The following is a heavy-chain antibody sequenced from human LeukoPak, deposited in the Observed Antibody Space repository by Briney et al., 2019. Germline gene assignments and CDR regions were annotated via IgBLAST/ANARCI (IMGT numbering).Heavy chain of an antibody. V-gene: IGHV3-33*01. D-gene: IGHD4-17*01. J-gene: IGHJ6*02. CDR1: GFTFSSYG. CDR3: ARGYGDKASNLYYYYGMDI. CDR2: IWYDGSNK. Sequence: PGGSLRLSCAASGFTFSSYGIHWVRQAPGKGLEWVAVIWYDGSNKYYADSVKGRFTISRDNSKSTLYLQMNSLRAEDTAVYYCARGYGDKASNLYYYYGMDIWGQGTTVTVSS.